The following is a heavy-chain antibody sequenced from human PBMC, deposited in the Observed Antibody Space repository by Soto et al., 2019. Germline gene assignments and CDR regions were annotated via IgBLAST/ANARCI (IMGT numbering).Heavy chain of an antibody. CDR3: ANRDTSMVTRYYYGMDV. CDR1: GFRFSSYA. D-gene: IGHD5-18*01. J-gene: IGHJ6*02. V-gene: IGHV3-23*01. Sequence: EVQLLESGGGLVQPGGSLRLSCAASGFRFSSYAMSWVRQAPGKGLEWVSAISDSGDTTYYADSVRGRFIVSRDNSKNTLYLQMNSLRAEDTAVYYCANRDTSMVTRYYYGMDVWGQGTTVTVSS. CDR2: ISDSGDTT.